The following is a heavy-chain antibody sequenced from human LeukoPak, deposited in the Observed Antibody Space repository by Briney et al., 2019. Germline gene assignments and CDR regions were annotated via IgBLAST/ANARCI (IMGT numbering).Heavy chain of an antibody. J-gene: IGHJ5*02. Sequence: SETLSLTCAVYGGSFSGYYWSWIRQPPGKGLEWIGEINHSGSTNYNPSLKSRVTISVDTSKNQFSLKLSSVTAADTAVYYCARTTIKYSSSWYDWFDPWGQGTLVTVSS. CDR1: GGSFSGYY. V-gene: IGHV4-34*01. CDR3: ARTTIKYSSSWYDWFDP. D-gene: IGHD6-13*01. CDR2: INHSGST.